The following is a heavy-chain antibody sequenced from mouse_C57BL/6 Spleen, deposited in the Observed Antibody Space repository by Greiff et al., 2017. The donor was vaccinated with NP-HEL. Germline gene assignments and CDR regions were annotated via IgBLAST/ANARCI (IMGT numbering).Heavy chain of an antibody. D-gene: IGHD2-4*01. CDR3: ARLNYDYGTWYFDV. Sequence: VQLQQSGPELVKPGASVKISCKASGYAFSSSWMNWVKQRPGKGLEWIGRIYPGDGDTNYNGKFKGKATLTADKSSSTAYMQLSSLTSEDSAVYFCARLNYDYGTWYFDVWGTGTTVTVSS. CDR1: GYAFSSSW. CDR2: IYPGDGDT. J-gene: IGHJ1*03. V-gene: IGHV1-82*01.